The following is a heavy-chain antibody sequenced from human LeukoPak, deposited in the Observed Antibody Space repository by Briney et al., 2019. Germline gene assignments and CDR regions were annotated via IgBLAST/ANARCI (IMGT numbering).Heavy chain of an antibody. CDR1: GFTFSNHP. Sequence: QPGGSLRVSCAASGFTFSNHPMNWVRQAPGKGLEWVSYISRSTTDIRYAGSVKGRFTISRDNAKNSLSLQMNSLRVEDTAVYYCARWNNDWEFDYWGQGTLVSVSS. D-gene: IGHD1/OR15-1a*01. CDR3: ARWNNDWEFDY. J-gene: IGHJ4*02. V-gene: IGHV3-48*01. CDR2: ISRSTTDI.